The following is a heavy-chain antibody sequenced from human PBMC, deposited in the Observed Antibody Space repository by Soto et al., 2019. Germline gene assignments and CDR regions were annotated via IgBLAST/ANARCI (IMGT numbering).Heavy chain of an antibody. D-gene: IGHD3-9*01. Sequence: GASVKVSCKASGYTFTSYGISWVRQAPGQGLEWMGWISAYNGNTNYAQKLQGRVTMTTDTSTSTAYMELRSLRSDDTAVYYCARDRHTLTTYYDILTGQFDYWGQGTLVTVSS. CDR2: ISAYNGNT. J-gene: IGHJ4*02. CDR3: ARDRHTLTTYYDILTGQFDY. V-gene: IGHV1-18*01. CDR1: GYTFTSYG.